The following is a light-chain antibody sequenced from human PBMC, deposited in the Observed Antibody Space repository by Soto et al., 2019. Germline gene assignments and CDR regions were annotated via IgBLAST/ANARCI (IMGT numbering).Light chain of an antibody. J-gene: IGKJ5*01. V-gene: IGKV3-11*01. CDR1: QSVGSL. Sequence: EIVLTQSPVTLSLSPGERATLSCSSSQSVGSLLAWYQHKPGQAPRLLIFDASYRAAGIPARFRGSGSGTDFTLAIDSLEPEDFAVYYCQQRTNWLWTFGPGTRLEIK. CDR2: DAS. CDR3: QQRTNWLWT.